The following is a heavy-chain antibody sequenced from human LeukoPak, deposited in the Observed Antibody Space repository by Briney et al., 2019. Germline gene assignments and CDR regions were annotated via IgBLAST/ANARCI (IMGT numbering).Heavy chain of an antibody. V-gene: IGHV4-59*01. Sequence: SETLSLTCTVPGGSISSYSWSWIRQPPGKGLEWIGYIYNSGSTKHNPSLKSRVTISEDTSKNQFSLKLNSVTAADTAVYYCAGESDQWLFDSWGQGTLVTVSS. J-gene: IGHJ4*02. CDR2: IYNSGST. CDR1: GGSISSYS. D-gene: IGHD6-19*01. CDR3: AGESDQWLFDS.